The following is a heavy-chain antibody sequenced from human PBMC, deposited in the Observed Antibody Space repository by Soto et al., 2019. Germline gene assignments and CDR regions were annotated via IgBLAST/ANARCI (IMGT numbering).Heavy chain of an antibody. Sequence: ASVKVSCKASGYTFTGYYMYWVRQAPGQGLEWMGWTNPTSGGTKYAQKFQGRVTMTRDTSITTAYMELSSLRFDDTAVYYCARGQLERRPYYYGMDVWGQGTTVTVSS. CDR3: ARGQLERRPYYYGMDV. V-gene: IGHV1-2*02. CDR1: GYTFTGYY. CDR2: TNPTSGGT. D-gene: IGHD1-1*01. J-gene: IGHJ6*02.